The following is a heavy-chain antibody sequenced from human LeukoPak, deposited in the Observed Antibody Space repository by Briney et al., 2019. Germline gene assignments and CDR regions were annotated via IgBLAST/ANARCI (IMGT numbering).Heavy chain of an antibody. D-gene: IGHD2-21*02. CDR3: AKSDNDLFDY. J-gene: IGHJ4*02. CDR2: ISWNSGSI. CDR1: GFTFDDYA. V-gene: IGHV3-9*01. Sequence: PGRSLRLSCAASGFTFDDYAMHWVRQAPGKGLEWVSGISWNSGSIGYADSVKGRFTISRDNAKNSLYLQMNSLRAEDTTLYYCAKSDNDLFDYWGQGTLVTVSS.